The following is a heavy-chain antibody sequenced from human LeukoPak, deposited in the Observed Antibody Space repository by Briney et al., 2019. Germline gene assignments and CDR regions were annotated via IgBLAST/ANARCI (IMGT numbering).Heavy chain of an antibody. D-gene: IGHD3-10*01. V-gene: IGHV3-48*01. CDR3: AKSSSSGSSPDY. J-gene: IGHJ4*02. CDR1: GFTFSSHS. CDR2: ITSSSNLI. Sequence: GGSLRLSCAASGFTFSSHSMNWVRQAPGKGLEWLSYITSSSNLIYYADSVKGRFTTSRDNSKNTLYLQMNSLRAEDTAVYYCAKSSSSGSSPDYWGQGTLVTVSS.